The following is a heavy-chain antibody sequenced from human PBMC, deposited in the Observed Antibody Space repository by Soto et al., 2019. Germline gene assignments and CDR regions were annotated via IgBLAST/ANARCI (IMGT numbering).Heavy chain of an antibody. CDR1: GFTFSSYD. J-gene: IGHJ6*02. CDR3: ARASTIFGVVNCGIDV. D-gene: IGHD3-3*01. V-gene: IGHV3-13*01. Sequence: SEGSLRRSCAASGFTFSSYDMHWVRQATGKGLEWVSAIGTAGDTYYPGSVKGRFTMSRENAKNSLYLQLNSLRAGDTAVYYCARASTIFGVVNCGIDVWGQGTTVTFSS. CDR2: IGTAGDT.